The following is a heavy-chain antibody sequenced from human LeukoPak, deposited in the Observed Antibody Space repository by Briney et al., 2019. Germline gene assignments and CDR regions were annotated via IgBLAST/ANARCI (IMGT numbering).Heavy chain of an antibody. V-gene: IGHV1-18*01. Sequence: ASVKVSCKASGYTFTSYGISWVRQAPGQGLEWMGWISAYNGNTNYAQKLQGRVTMTTDTSASTAYMELRSLRSDDTAVYYCARDRPAFYGDYEGFDYWGQGTLVTVSS. J-gene: IGHJ4*02. D-gene: IGHD4-17*01. CDR2: ISAYNGNT. CDR3: ARDRPAFYGDYEGFDY. CDR1: GYTFTSYG.